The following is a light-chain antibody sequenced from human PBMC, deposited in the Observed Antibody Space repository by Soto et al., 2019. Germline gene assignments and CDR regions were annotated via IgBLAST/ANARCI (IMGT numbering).Light chain of an antibody. CDR2: EVS. J-gene: IGLJ3*02. CDR1: SSDVGSYNL. V-gene: IGLV2-23*02. Sequence: QSALTQPASVSGSPGQSITISCTGTSSDVGSYNLVSWYQQHPGKAPKLMIYEVSKRPSGVSNRFSGSKSGHTASLTISGLQAEDEPDYYCCSYAGSSTGVFGGGTKVTVL. CDR3: CSYAGSSTGV.